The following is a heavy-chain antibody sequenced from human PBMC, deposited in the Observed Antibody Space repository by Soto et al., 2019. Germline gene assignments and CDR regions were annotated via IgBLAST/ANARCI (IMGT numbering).Heavy chain of an antibody. CDR1: GFTFRSYD. J-gene: IGHJ6*02. D-gene: IGHD3-3*01. V-gene: IGHV3-23*01. CDR2: ISGSGGST. CDR3: AKALHLRLARRWGREV. Sequence: SMRLSCAASGFTFRSYDMSWVRQAPGQGLEWVSAISGSGGSTYYADSVKGRFTISRDNSKNTLYLQMNSLRAEDTAVYYCAKALHLRLARRWGREVWGQGNRVIVSS.